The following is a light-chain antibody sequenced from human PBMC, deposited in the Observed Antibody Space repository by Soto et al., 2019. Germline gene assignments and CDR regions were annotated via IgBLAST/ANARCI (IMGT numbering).Light chain of an antibody. CDR1: SSDDGGYNY. CDR2: EVS. J-gene: IGLJ1*01. Sequence: QSVLTQPASVYGSPGQAITISCTGTSSDDGGYNYVSWYQQHPGKAPKLMIYEVSNRPSGVSNRFSGSKSGNTASLTISGLQAEDEADYYCSSYTSSSTRVFGTGTKVTVL. V-gene: IGLV2-14*01. CDR3: SSYTSSSTRV.